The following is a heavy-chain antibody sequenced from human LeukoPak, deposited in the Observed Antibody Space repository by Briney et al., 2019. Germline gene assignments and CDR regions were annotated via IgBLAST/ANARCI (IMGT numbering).Heavy chain of an antibody. J-gene: IGHJ4*02. CDR1: GFTFSSYW. D-gene: IGHD3-10*01. V-gene: IGHV3-7*01. CDR3: ARDLDVWFGELLPSTPPAY. CDR2: IKQDGSEK. Sequence: GGSLRLSCAASGFTFSSYWMSWVRQAPGKGLEWVANIKQDGSEKYYVDSVKGRFTISRDNAKNSLYLQMNSLRAEDTAVYYCARDLDVWFGELLPSTPPAYWGQGTLVTVSS.